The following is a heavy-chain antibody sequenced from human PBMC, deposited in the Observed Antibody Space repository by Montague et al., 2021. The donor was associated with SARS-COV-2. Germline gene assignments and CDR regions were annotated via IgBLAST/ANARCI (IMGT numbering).Heavy chain of an antibody. V-gene: IGHV4-39*01. Sequence: SETLSLTCTVSGGSVSSRSYYWGWIRQPPGKGLEWIGSIYYSGSTHYNPSLKSRVTISVDTSKNQFSLKLSSVTAADTAVYYCARRGDYGGPRFDYWGQGTLASGPS. J-gene: IGHJ4*02. D-gene: IGHD4-23*01. CDR1: GGSVSSRSYY. CDR2: IYYSGST. CDR3: ARRGDYGGPRFDY.